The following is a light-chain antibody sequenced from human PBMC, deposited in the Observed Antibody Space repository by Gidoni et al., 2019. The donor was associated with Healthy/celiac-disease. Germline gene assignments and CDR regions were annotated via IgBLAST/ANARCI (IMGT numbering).Light chain of an antibody. CDR2: AAS. CDR3: QQSYSTPPYT. CDR1: QSISSY. Sequence: DIQMTQCPSSLSASVGDRATITCRASQSISSYLNWYQQKPGKAPKLLIYAASSLQSGVPSRFSGSGSGTDFTLTISSLQPEDFATYYCQQSYSTPPYTFGQGTKLEIK. V-gene: IGKV1-39*01. J-gene: IGKJ2*01.